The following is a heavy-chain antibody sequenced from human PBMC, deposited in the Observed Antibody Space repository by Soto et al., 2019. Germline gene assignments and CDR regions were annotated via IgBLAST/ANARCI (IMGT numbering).Heavy chain of an antibody. V-gene: IGHV3-15*07. J-gene: IGHJ3*02. Sequence: EVQLVESGGGLVKPGGSLRLSCAASGFTFSNAWMNWVRQAPGKGLEWVGRIKSKTAGGTTDYAAPVKGRFTISRDDSKNTLYLQMNSLKTEDTAVYYCTTDPRYSSGWYGAFYIWGQGTMVNVSS. CDR1: GFTFSNAW. CDR2: IKSKTAGGTT. D-gene: IGHD6-19*01. CDR3: TTDPRYSSGWYGAFYI.